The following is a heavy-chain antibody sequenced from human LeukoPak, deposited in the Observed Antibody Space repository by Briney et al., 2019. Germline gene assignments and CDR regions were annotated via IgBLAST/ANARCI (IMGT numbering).Heavy chain of an antibody. CDR2: IYYSGNT. CDR1: GGSISTNSYY. Sequence: SETLSLTCTVSGGSISTNSYYWGWIRQPPGKGPEWIGNIYYSGNTYYNPYLKGRVTISVDTSKNQFSLKLSSVTAADTAVYYCARVYYSDSSGYHRTFDYWGQGTLVTVSS. J-gene: IGHJ4*02. V-gene: IGHV4-39*07. D-gene: IGHD3-22*01. CDR3: ARVYYSDSSGYHRTFDY.